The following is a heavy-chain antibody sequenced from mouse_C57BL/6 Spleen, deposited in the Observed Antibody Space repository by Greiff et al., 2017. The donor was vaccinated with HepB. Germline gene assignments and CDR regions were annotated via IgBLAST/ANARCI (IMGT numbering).Heavy chain of an antibody. CDR3: TRAYDYDGYFDV. CDR1: GFTFSSYG. D-gene: IGHD2-4*01. J-gene: IGHJ1*03. Sequence: EVKVVESGGDLVKPGGSLKLSCAASGFTFSSYGMSWVRQTPDKRLEWVATISSGGSYTYYPDSVKGRFTISRDNAKNTLYLQMSSLKSEDTAMYYCTRAYDYDGYFDVWGTGTTVTVSS. CDR2: ISSGGSYT. V-gene: IGHV5-6*01.